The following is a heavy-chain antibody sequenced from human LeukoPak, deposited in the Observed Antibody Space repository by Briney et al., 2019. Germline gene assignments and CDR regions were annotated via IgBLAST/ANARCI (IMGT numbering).Heavy chain of an antibody. CDR3: ARPTARLGWFDP. D-gene: IGHD6-6*01. V-gene: IGHV4-38-2*02. CDR1: GDSISSGYY. CDR2: IYHSGST. Sequence: SETLSLTCTVSGDSISSGYYWGWIRQPPGKGLEWVGSIYHSGSTYHNPSLKSRVTISVDTSKNQFSLKLRSVTAADTAVYYCARPTARLGWFDPWGQGTLVTVSS. J-gene: IGHJ5*02.